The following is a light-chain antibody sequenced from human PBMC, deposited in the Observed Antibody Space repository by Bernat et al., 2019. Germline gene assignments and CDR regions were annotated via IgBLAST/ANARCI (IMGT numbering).Light chain of an antibody. CDR3: QQSFISPET. J-gene: IGKJ1*01. V-gene: IGKV1-39*01. Sequence: DIQMTQSPSSLSASVGDRVTITCRASHSISSYLNWYHQKPGKAPKLLIYAASSLQSGVPSRFGGSGSGTDFTLTISSLQPEDFATYYCQQSFISPETFGKGTKVEIK. CDR2: AAS. CDR1: HSISSY.